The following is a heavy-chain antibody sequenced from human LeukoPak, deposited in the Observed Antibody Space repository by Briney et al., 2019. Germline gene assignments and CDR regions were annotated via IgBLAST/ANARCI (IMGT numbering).Heavy chain of an antibody. J-gene: IGHJ3*02. CDR3: ARTQPRYYYDSSGYWPNDAFDI. V-gene: IGHV3-7*01. Sequence: GGSLRLSCAASGFTFSSYWMGWVRQAPGKGLEWVANIKQDGSEKYYVDSVKGRFTISRDNAKNSLYLQMNSLRAEDTAVYYCARTQPRYYYDSSGYWPNDAFDIWGQGTMVTVSS. CDR1: GFTFSSYW. CDR2: IKQDGSEK. D-gene: IGHD3-22*01.